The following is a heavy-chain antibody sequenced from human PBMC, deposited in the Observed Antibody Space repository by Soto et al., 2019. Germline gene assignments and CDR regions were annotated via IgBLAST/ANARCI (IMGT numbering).Heavy chain of an antibody. CDR3: AKTTRYDYEFKYYFDY. CDR2: ISGSGGST. CDR1: GFTFSSYA. D-gene: IGHD3-16*01. J-gene: IGHJ4*02. V-gene: IGHV3-23*01. Sequence: PGGSLRLSCAASGFTFSSYAMGWVRQAPGKGLEWVSAISGSGGSTYYADSVKGRFTISRDNSKNTLYLQMNSLRAEDTAVYYCAKTTRYDYEFKYYFDYWGQGTLVTVSS.